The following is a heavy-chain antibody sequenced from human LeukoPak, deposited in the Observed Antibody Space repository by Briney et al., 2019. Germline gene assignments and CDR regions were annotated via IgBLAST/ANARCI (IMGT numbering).Heavy chain of an antibody. V-gene: IGHV3-23*01. CDR2: ISGSGGST. D-gene: IGHD3-10*01. J-gene: IGHJ4*02. CDR1: GFTFSSYA. CDR3: AKEGLYGSGREGVDY. Sequence: GGSLRLSCAASGFTFSSYAMSWVRQAPGKGLEWVSAISGSGGSTYYADSVKGRFTISRDNSKNTLYLQLNSLRAEDTAVYYCAKEGLYGSGREGVDYWGQGTLVTVSS.